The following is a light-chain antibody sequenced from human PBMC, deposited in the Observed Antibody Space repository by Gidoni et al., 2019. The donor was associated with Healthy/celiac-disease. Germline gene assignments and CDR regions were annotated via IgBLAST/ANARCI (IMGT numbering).Light chain of an antibody. CDR1: QSVSSN. Sequence: EIAMTQSPATLSVSPGERATLSCRASQSVSSNLAWYQQQPGQAPRLLIYCASTRATGIPARFSGSGSGTEFTLTISSMQSEDFAVYYCQQYNNWPPYTFGQGTKLEIK. CDR3: QQYNNWPPYT. J-gene: IGKJ2*01. CDR2: CAS. V-gene: IGKV3-15*01.